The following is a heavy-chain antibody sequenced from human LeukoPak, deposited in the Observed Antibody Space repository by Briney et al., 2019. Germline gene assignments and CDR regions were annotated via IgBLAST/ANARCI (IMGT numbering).Heavy chain of an antibody. CDR2: IYYSGST. Sequence: SETLSLTCTVSGGSISSYYGSWIRQPPGKGLEWIGYIYYSGSTNYNPSLKSRVTISVDTSKNQFSLKLSSVTAADTAVYYCARVASSGGADYWGQGTLVTVSS. CDR1: GGSISSYY. J-gene: IGHJ4*02. V-gene: IGHV4-59*01. D-gene: IGHD3-16*01. CDR3: ARVASSGGADY.